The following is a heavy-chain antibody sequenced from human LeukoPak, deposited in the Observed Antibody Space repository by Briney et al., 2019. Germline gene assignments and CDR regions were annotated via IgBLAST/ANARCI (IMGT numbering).Heavy chain of an antibody. V-gene: IGHV4-4*07. D-gene: IGHD1-26*01. CDR1: GGSISSYY. J-gene: IGHJ4*02. CDR3: ARDSGSYPVHYFDY. Sequence: SETLSPTCTVSGGSISSYYWSWIRQPAGKGLEWIGRIHTSGSTNYNPSLKSRVTMSVDTSKNQFSLKLSSVTAADTAMYYCARDSGSYPVHYFDYWGQGTLVTVSS. CDR2: IHTSGST.